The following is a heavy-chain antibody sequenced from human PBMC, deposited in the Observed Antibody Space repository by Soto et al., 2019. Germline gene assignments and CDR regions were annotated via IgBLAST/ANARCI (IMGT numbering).Heavy chain of an antibody. CDR2: INAGNGNT. CDR3: ARGPLAAAGTIYYYYGMDV. D-gene: IGHD6-13*01. V-gene: IGHV1-3*01. J-gene: IGHJ6*02. CDR1: GYTFTSYA. Sequence: ASVKVSSKASGYTFTSYAMHWVRQAPGQRLEWMGWINAGNGNTKYSQKFQGRVTITRDTSASTAYMELSSLRSEDTAVYYCARGPLAAAGTIYYYYGMDVWGRGTTVTVSS.